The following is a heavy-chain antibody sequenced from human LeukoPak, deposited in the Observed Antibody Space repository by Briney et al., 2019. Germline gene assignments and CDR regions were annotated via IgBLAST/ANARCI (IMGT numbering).Heavy chain of an antibody. CDR2: ISGSGGST. D-gene: IGHD5-18*01. V-gene: IGHV3-23*01. CDR1: EFTFNRYW. CDR3: AKDRRVAGDTASPSGV. J-gene: IGHJ6*02. Sequence: GGSLRLSCAASEFTFNRYWMSWVRQAPGKGLEWVSAISGSGGSTYYADSVKGRFTISRDNSKNTLYLQMNSLRAEDTAVYYCAKDRRVAGDTASPSGVWGQGTTVTVSS.